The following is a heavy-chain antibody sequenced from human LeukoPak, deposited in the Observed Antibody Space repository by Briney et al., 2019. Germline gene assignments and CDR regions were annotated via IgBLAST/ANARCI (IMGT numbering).Heavy chain of an antibody. CDR3: AKDIATMVRGAVDY. V-gene: IGHV3-9*03. D-gene: IGHD3-10*01. CDR2: ISWNSGSI. J-gene: IGHJ4*02. Sequence: QPGGSLRLSCAASGFTFDDYAMHWVRQAPGKGLEWVSGISWNSGSIGYADSVKGRFTISRDNAKNSLYLQMNSLSAEDMALYYCAKDIATMVRGAVDYWGQGTLVTVSS. CDR1: GFTFDDYA.